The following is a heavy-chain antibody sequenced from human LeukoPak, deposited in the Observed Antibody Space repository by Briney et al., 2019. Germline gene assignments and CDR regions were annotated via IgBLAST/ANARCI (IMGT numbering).Heavy chain of an antibody. Sequence: GRSLRLSCAASGFTFSSYGMHWVRQAPGKGLEWVAVIWYDGSNKYYADSVKGRFTISRDNSKNTLYLQMNSLRAEDTAVYYCARAEALKFRDFDYWGQGTLVTVSS. CDR3: ARAEALKFRDFDY. CDR1: GFTFSSYG. J-gene: IGHJ4*02. V-gene: IGHV3-33*01. CDR2: IWYDGSNK.